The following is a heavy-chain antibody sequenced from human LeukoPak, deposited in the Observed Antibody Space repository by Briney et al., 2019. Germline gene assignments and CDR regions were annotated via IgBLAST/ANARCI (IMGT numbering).Heavy chain of an antibody. CDR2: IYYSGST. J-gene: IGHJ6*03. CDR1: GGSISSYY. D-gene: IGHD3-10*01. V-gene: IGHV4-59*12. CDR3: ARDGLNTMVRGKIRYCYMDV. Sequence: SSETLSLTCTVSGGSISSYYWSWIRQPPGKGREWIGYIYYSGSTNYNPSLKSRVTISVDTSKNQFSLKLNAVTAADTAVYYCARDGLNTMVRGKIRYCYMDVWGKGTTVTVSS.